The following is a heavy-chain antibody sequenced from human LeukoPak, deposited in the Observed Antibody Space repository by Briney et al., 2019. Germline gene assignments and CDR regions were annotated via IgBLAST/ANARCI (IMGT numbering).Heavy chain of an antibody. Sequence: SETLSLTCVVSGGSFSGYYWTWIRQPPGKGLEWIGEIDHSGTTNYNPSLKSRVTMSVDTSKNQFSLMVSSVTAADTAVYYCATGRNGVVPAPILGVGPWYNYHYMDVWGKGTTVRVSS. CDR3: ATGRNGVVPAPILGVGPWYNYHYMDV. V-gene: IGHV4-34*01. D-gene: IGHD2-2*02. CDR1: GGSFSGYY. J-gene: IGHJ6*03. CDR2: IDHSGTT.